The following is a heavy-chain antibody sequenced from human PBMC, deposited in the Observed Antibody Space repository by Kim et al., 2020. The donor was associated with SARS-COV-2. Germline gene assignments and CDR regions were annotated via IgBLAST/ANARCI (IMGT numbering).Heavy chain of an antibody. Sequence: ASVKVSCKASGYTFTSYYMHWVRQAPGQGLEWMGIINPSGGSTSYAQKFQGRVTMTRDTSTSTVYMELSSLRSEDTAVYYCARDGGYYDSSGRHLDAFDIWGQGTMVTVSS. D-gene: IGHD3-22*01. CDR1: GYTFTSYY. V-gene: IGHV1-46*01. CDR3: ARDGGYYDSSGRHLDAFDI. J-gene: IGHJ3*02. CDR2: INPSGGST.